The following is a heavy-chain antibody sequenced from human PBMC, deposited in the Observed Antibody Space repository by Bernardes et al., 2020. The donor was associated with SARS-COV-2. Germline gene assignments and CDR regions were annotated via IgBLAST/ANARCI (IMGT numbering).Heavy chain of an antibody. J-gene: IGHJ5*02. CDR2: IYTSGST. D-gene: IGHD5-12*01. Sequence: SETLSLTCSVSGGSIRYYYWSWIRQPPGQGLEWIGRIYTSGSTNYNPSLKSRVTMSVDTSKNQFSLKLSSVTAADTAVYYCARELRSYTTFDPWGQGTLVTVSS. V-gene: IGHV4-4*07. CDR3: ARELRSYTTFDP. CDR1: GGSIRYYY.